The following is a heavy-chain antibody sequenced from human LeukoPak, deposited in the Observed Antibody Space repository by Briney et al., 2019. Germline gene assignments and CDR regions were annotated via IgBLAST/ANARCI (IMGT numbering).Heavy chain of an antibody. Sequence: GGSLRLSCAASGFTFSSYAMSWGRQAPGKGLEGGSAISGSGGSTYYADSVKGRFTISRDNSKNTLYLQMNSLRAEDTAVYYCAKLDDSAAGRDYWGQGTLVTVSS. CDR3: AKLDDSAAGRDY. CDR1: GFTFSSYA. V-gene: IGHV3-23*01. CDR2: ISGSGGST. J-gene: IGHJ4*02. D-gene: IGHD6-13*01.